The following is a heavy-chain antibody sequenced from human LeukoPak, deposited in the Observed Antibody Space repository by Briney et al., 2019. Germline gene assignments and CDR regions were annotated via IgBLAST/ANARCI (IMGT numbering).Heavy chain of an antibody. V-gene: IGHV4-59*12. Sequence: SETLSLTCTVSGGSISSYYWSWIRQPPGKGLEWIGYIYQSGSTYYNPSLKSRVTISLDRSKNQFSLNLSSVAAADTAVYYCARSLLGVVLPSSDYWGQGTLVTVSS. CDR3: ARSLLGVVLPSSDY. CDR1: GGSISSYY. CDR2: IYQSGST. J-gene: IGHJ4*02. D-gene: IGHD2-2*01.